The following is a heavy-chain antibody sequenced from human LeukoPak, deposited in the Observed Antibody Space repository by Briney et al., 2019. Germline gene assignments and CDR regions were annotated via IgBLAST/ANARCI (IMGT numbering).Heavy chain of an antibody. CDR1: GFTFSGYW. D-gene: IGHD2-2*01. CDR2: INTDGSSA. Sequence: GGSLRLSCAASGFTFSGYWMHWVRQGPGKGPVWVSRINTDGSSASYADSVKGRFTISRDNAKNTLYLQMNSLRAEDTAVYYCARDYCSSTSCYPDYWGQGTLVTVSS. CDR3: ARDYCSSTSCYPDY. J-gene: IGHJ4*02. V-gene: IGHV3-74*01.